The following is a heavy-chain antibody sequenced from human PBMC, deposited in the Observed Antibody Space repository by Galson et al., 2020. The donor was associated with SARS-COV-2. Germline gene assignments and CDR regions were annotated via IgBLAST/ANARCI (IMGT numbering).Heavy chain of an antibody. CDR2: VHYTGST. CDR1: GDSISSFY. V-gene: IGHV4-59*08. CDR3: AGTTLNFDC. Sequence: SQTLSLTCTVSGDSISSFYWSWIRQSPGKGLEWIGYVHYTGSTNYSPYLASRVTMSVDTSKSLFSLRLTSVTAADTAVYYCAGTTLNFDCWGQGTLVTVSS. J-gene: IGHJ4*02. D-gene: IGHD1-1*01.